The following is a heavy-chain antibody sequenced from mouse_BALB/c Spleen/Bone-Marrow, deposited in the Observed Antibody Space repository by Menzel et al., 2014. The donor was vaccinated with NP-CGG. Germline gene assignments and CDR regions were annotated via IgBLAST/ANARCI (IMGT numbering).Heavy chain of an antibody. CDR3: ARYYYGSSYFDY. CDR1: GFNIKDTY. Sequence: EVQLVESGAELVKPGASVKLSCTASGFNIKDTYMHWVKQRPEQGLEWIGRIDPANGNTKYDPKFQGKATITADISSNTAYLQLSSLTSEDTAVYYCARYYYGSSYFDYWGQGTTLTVSS. CDR2: IDPANGNT. J-gene: IGHJ2*01. V-gene: IGHV14-3*02. D-gene: IGHD1-1*01.